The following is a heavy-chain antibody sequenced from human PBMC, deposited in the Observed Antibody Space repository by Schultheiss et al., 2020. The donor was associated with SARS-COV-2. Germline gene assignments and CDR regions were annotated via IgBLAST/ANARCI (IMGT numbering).Heavy chain of an antibody. Sequence: GGSRLSCAASGFTFSSYAMSWVRQAPGKGLEWVSGVSWNGSRTHYADSVKGRFIISRDNSRNFLYQQMNSLRAEDTAVYYCATGTHQNLRYSNYGMDVWGQGTTVTVSS. CDR2: VSWNGSRT. D-gene: IGHD2-2*01. J-gene: IGHJ6*02. CDR1: GFTFSSYA. V-gene: IGHV3-19*01. CDR3: ATGTHQNLRYSNYGMDV.